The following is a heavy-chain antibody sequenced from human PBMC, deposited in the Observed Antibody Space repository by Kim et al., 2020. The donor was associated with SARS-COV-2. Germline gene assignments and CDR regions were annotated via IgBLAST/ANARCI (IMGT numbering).Heavy chain of an antibody. CDR2: ISWNGGTT. CDR1: GFTFGDYA. CDR3: AKGWYSSGENRGEYYFDC. D-gene: IGHD6-19*01. V-gene: IGHV3-9*01. Sequence: GGSLRLSCAASGFTFGDYAMHWVRQAPGKGLEWVSGISWNGGTTYYADSVKGRFTISRDNSKNSLYLQMNSLRAEDTALYYCAKGWYSSGENRGEYYFDCWGQGTMVTVSS. J-gene: IGHJ4*02.